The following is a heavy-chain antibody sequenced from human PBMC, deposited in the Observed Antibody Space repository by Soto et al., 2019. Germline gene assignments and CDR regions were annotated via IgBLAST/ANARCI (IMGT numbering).Heavy chain of an antibody. CDR3: ARHFRNYDFSDI. CDR2: IHSSGSS. Sequence: SETLSLTCTVSGGSITNYYWSWIRQPPGKGLEWIGYIHSSGSSNYNPSLKSRVTILVDTSKNQFSLKLSSLTAADTALYYCARHFRNYDFSDIWGQGTMVTVSS. CDR1: GGSITNYY. V-gene: IGHV4-59*08. D-gene: IGHD3-3*01. J-gene: IGHJ3*02.